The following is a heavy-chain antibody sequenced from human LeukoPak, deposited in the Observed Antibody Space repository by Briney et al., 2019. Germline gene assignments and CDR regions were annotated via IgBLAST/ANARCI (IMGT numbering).Heavy chain of an antibody. J-gene: IGHJ4*02. CDR3: AKGSNRGVATIDY. Sequence: GGSLRLSCAASGFAFSDYYMSWIRQAPGKGLEWVSYISSGGSDTNYADSVKGRFTISRDNTKNSLYLQMNSLRAEDTAVYYCAKGSNRGVATIDYWGQGTLVTVSS. V-gene: IGHV3-11*06. CDR2: ISSGGSDT. D-gene: IGHD5-12*01. CDR1: GFAFSDYY.